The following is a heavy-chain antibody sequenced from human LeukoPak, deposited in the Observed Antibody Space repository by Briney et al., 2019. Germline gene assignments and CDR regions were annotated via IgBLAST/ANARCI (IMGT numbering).Heavy chain of an antibody. Sequence: PGGSLRLSCAASGFTFGSYWMNWVRQAPGKGLEWVANIKQYGNERYYVDSAKGRFTISRDNAKNSLFLQMNSQRAEDTAVYYCVRGGSRLIGAFDIWGQGTMVTVSS. CDR3: VRGGSRLIGAFDI. D-gene: IGHD1-26*01. J-gene: IGHJ3*02. V-gene: IGHV3-7*01. CDR1: GFTFGSYW. CDR2: IKQYGNER.